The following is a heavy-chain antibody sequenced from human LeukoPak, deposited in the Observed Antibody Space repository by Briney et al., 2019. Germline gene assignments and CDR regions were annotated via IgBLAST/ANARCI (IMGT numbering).Heavy chain of an antibody. D-gene: IGHD5-12*01. J-gene: IGHJ4*02. CDR1: GGTFSRYT. V-gene: IGHV1-69*02. CDR3: PRAGRGYKGYESPYFDY. CDR2: IIPILDIT. Sequence: SVKVSCQASGGTFSRYTISWVRQAPGQGLEWMGRIIPILDITIYAQKFQGRVTITADQFTRKVYMELSSLSSEDTAVYYCPRAGRGYKGYESPYFDYWGQGTLVTVSS.